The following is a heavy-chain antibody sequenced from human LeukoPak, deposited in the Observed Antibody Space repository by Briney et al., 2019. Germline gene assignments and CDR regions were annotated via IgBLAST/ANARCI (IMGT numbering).Heavy chain of an antibody. V-gene: IGHV4-59*12. J-gene: IGHJ5*01. CDR1: GGSISSYY. Sequence: SETLSLTCTVSGGSISSYYWSWIRQPPGKGLEWIGYIYYSGSTNYNPSLKSRVTISVDTSKNQFSLKLSSVTAAGTAVYYCARVVTSWFDYWGQGTLVTVSS. D-gene: IGHD2-2*01. CDR3: ARVVTSWFDY. CDR2: IYYSGST.